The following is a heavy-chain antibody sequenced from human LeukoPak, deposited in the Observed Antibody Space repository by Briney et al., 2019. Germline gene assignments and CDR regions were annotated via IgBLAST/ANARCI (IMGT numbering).Heavy chain of an antibody. CDR1: GYTFTSYD. V-gene: IGHV1-8*03. CDR3: ARGQVAARGYNWLDP. D-gene: IGHD6-6*01. J-gene: IGHJ5*02. Sequence: ASVKVSCKASGYTFTSYDINWVRQATGQGLEWMGWMNPNSGNTGYAQKFQGRVTITRNTSISTAYMELSSLRSEDTAVYYCARGQVAARGYNWLDPWGQGTLVTVSS. CDR2: MNPNSGNT.